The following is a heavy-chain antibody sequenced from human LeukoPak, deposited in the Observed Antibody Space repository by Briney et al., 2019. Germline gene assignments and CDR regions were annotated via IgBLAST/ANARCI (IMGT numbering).Heavy chain of an antibody. D-gene: IGHD6-19*01. CDR2: IYCSGST. V-gene: IGHV4-39*01. J-gene: IGHJ5*02. CDR3: ARGQARLSWFDP. CDR1: GRSISSSSDY. Sequence: SDTLSLTCTVSGRSISSSSDYWAWIRQPPGKGLERIGSIYCSGSTYYNPSLKSRVTISVDTSKNQFSLKLSSVTAADTAVYYCARGQARLSWFDPWGQGTLVTVSS.